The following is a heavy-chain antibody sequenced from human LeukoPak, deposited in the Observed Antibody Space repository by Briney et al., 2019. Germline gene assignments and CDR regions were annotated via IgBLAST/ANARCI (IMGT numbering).Heavy chain of an antibody. CDR1: GGSFSGYY. CDR2: INHSGST. D-gene: IGHD5-18*01. J-gene: IGHJ4*02. CDR3: ARGLDTAMVTGVFFDY. Sequence: SETLSLTCAAYGGSFSGYYWSWIRQPPGKGLEWIGEINHSGSTNYNPSLKSRVTISVDTSKNQFSLKLSSVTAADTAVYYCARGLDTAMVTGVFFDYWGQGTLVTVSS. V-gene: IGHV4-34*01.